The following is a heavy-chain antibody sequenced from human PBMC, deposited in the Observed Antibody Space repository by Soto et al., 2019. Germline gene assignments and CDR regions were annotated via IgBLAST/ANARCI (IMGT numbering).Heavy chain of an antibody. J-gene: IGHJ4*02. V-gene: IGHV4-61*01. CDR2: IYYTGDT. CDR3: AKEGPRFPYHFDF. Sequence: PSETLSLTCTVSDGSVTSNSFYWNWIRQPPGKGLEWIGSIYYTGDTNYNPSLKSRVAISVDTSKNEFSLKLSSVTAADTAVYYCAKEGPRFPYHFDFWGQGSLVTVSS. CDR1: DGSVTSNSFY.